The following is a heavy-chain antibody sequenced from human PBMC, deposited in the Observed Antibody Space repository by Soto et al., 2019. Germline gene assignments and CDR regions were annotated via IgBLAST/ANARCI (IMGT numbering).Heavy chain of an antibody. D-gene: IGHD3-3*01. Sequence: SESLSLTCTVSGGALSSSSYYCSWIRQHPGKGLEWIGYIYNNVATYYSPSLKSRVTISVDTSKNQFSLRLSSVTAADTAMYYCAISRSGTLDDWGQGTLVTVSS. CDR2: IYNNVAT. V-gene: IGHV4-31*03. J-gene: IGHJ4*02. CDR3: AISRSGTLDD. CDR1: GGALSSSSYY.